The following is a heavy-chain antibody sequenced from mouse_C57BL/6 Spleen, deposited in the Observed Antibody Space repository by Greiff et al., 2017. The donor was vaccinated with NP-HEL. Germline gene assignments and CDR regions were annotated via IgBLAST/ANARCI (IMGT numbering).Heavy chain of an antibody. CDR3: TRELTGIYPDY. D-gene: IGHD4-1*01. CDR2: IRNKANNHAT. J-gene: IGHJ2*01. CDR1: GFTFSDAW. Sequence: EVKLVESGGGLVQPGGSMKLSCAASGFTFSDAWMDWVRQSPEKGLEWVAEIRNKANNHATYYAVSVKGRFTISRDDSKSSVYLQMNSLRAEDTGIYYCTRELTGIYPDYWGQGTTLTVSS. V-gene: IGHV6-6*01.